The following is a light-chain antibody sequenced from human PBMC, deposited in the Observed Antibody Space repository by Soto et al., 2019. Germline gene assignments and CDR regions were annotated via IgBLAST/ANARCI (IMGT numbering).Light chain of an antibody. CDR3: QAYDSSRSGVV. CDR1: SSNIGAGYD. Sequence: QSVLTQPPAVSWAPGQRVTISCTGSSSNIGAGYDVHWYQQLPGTDPKRIIYGNSNRPSGVPDRISGSKSGTSASLAITGLQAEDEAAYYCQAYDSSRSGVVFGGGTKLTVL. V-gene: IGLV1-40*01. CDR2: GNS. J-gene: IGLJ2*01.